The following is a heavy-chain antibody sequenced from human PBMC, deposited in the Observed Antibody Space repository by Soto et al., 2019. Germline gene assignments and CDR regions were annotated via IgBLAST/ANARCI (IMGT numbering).Heavy chain of an antibody. V-gene: IGHV4-31*03. CDR2: IYYSGST. CDR1: GGSISSGGYY. CDR3: ARLVVVPAADDYYMDV. J-gene: IGHJ6*03. D-gene: IGHD2-2*01. Sequence: QVQLQESGPGLVKPSQTLSLTCTVSGGSISSGGYYWSWIRQHPGKGLEWIGYIYYSGSTYYNPSLKSRVTISVDTSKNQFSLKLSSVTAADTAVYYCARLVVVPAADDYYMDVWGKWTTVTVSS.